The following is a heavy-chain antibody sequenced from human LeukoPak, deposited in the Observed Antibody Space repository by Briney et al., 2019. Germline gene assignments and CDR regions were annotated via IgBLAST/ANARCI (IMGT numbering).Heavy chain of an antibody. D-gene: IGHD3-3*01. CDR2: ISGDGGST. Sequence: GGSLRLPCAASGFTFDDYAMHWVRQAPGKGLEWVSLISGDGGSTYYADSVKGRFTISRDNSKNSLYLQMNSLRTEDTALYYCAKGFRFLEWLDYWGQGTLVTVSS. CDR1: GFTFDDYA. CDR3: AKGFRFLEWLDY. V-gene: IGHV3-43*02. J-gene: IGHJ4*02.